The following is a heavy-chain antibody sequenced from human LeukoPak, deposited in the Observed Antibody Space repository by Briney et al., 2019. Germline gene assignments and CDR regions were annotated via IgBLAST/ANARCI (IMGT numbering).Heavy chain of an antibody. CDR3: ARRPYYYDSSGYYSDRYFDL. Sequence: GESLKISCKGSGYSFTSYWIGWVRQMPGKGLEWMGIIYPGDSDTRYSPSFQGQVTISADKSISTAYLQWSSLKASDTAMYYCARRPYYYDSSGYYSDRYFDLWGRGTLVTVSS. D-gene: IGHD3-22*01. CDR2: IYPGDSDT. CDR1: GYSFTSYW. V-gene: IGHV5-51*01. J-gene: IGHJ2*01.